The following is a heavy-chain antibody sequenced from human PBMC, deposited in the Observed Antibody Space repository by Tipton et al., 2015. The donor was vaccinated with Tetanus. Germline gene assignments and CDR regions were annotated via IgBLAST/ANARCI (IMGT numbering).Heavy chain of an antibody. CDR2: ISSTSSYI. CDR3: ATGNTLDY. D-gene: IGHD2-2*02. CDR1: GFTFSSHM. Sequence: SLRLSCVASGFTFSSHMMNWVRQAPGKGLEWVSSISSTSSYIYYEDSMKGQFTISRDNAKNSVFLHMASLRAEDTAVYYCATGNTLDYWGQGNLVTVSS. J-gene: IGHJ4*02. V-gene: IGHV3-21*01.